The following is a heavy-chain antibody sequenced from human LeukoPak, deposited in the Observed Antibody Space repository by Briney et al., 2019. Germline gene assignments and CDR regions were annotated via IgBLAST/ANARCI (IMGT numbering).Heavy chain of an antibody. Sequence: SETLSLTCTVSGGSITSYYWSWIRQPPGKGLEWLGYIYYIGSTNYNPSLKSRVTISVDTPKNQFSLKLSSVTAADTAVYYCARLGGYSYYYDSSGYRLGELDYWGQGTLVTVSS. CDR1: GGSITSYY. J-gene: IGHJ4*02. CDR2: IYYIGST. V-gene: IGHV4-59*01. CDR3: ARLGGYSYYYDSSGYRLGELDY. D-gene: IGHD3-22*01.